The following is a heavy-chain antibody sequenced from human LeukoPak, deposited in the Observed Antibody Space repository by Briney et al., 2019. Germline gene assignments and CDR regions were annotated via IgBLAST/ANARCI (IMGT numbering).Heavy chain of an antibody. CDR3: ARGDFWSGSFDY. J-gene: IGHJ4*02. V-gene: IGHV4-61*02. D-gene: IGHD3-3*01. Sequence: SETLSLTCTVSGGSISSGSYYWSWSRQPAGKGLEWIGRIYTSGSTNYNPSLKSRVTISVDTSKNQFSLKLSSVTAADTAVYYCARGDFWSGSFDYWGQGTLVTVSS. CDR2: IYTSGST. CDR1: GGSISSGSYY.